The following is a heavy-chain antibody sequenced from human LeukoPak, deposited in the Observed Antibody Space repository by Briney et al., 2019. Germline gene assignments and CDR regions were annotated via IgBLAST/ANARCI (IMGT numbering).Heavy chain of an antibody. J-gene: IGHJ4*02. Sequence: GGSLRLSCAASGFTFSDYYMSWIRQAPGKGLEWVSYISSSSSYTNYADSVKGRFTISRDNAKNSLYLQMNSLRAEDTAVYYCARYQLLYYFDYWGQGTLVTVSS. D-gene: IGHD2-2*01. CDR2: ISSSSSYT. CDR3: ARYQLLYYFDY. CDR1: GFTFSDYY. V-gene: IGHV3-11*03.